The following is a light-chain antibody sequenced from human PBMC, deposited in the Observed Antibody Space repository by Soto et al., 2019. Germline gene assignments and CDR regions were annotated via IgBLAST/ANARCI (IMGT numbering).Light chain of an antibody. CDR1: QSINSW. Sequence: DIQMTQSPSTLSASVGDRVTITCRASQSINSWLAWYQQKPGKAPKLLIYKASSLESGVPSRFSGSGSGTEFTLTISSLQPDDFATYYCQQYNSYPITFGPGTKVYIK. CDR3: QQYNSYPIT. V-gene: IGKV1-5*03. CDR2: KAS. J-gene: IGKJ3*01.